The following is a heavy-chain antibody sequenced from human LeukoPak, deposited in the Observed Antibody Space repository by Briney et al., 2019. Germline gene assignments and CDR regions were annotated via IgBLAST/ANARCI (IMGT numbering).Heavy chain of an antibody. CDR2: IYHSGNT. CDR1: GYSISSGSY. D-gene: IGHD4-17*01. CDR3: ARENVADDYGDYFLSLNWFDP. Sequence: SETLSLTCTVSGYSISSGSYWGWIRQPPGKGLQWIATIYHSGNTYYNPPLKSRVTISVDTSKNQFSLKLSSVTAADTAVYYCARENVADDYGDYFLSLNWFDPWGQGTLVTVSS. J-gene: IGHJ5*02. V-gene: IGHV4-38-2*02.